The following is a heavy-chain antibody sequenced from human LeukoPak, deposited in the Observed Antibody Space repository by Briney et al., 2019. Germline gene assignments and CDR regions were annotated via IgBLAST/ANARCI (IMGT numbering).Heavy chain of an antibody. CDR3: ARSQGHRLLNYYSYYMDV. Sequence: ASVKVSCKASGYTFTGYYMHWVRQATGQGLEWMGWISAYNGHTNYAQKFQDRVTMTTDTSTTTAYLELKSLRSDDTAVYYCARSQGHRLLNYYSYYMDVWGKGTTVTVSS. V-gene: IGHV1-18*04. CDR1: GYTFTGYY. CDR2: ISAYNGHT. D-gene: IGHD2-15*01. J-gene: IGHJ6*03.